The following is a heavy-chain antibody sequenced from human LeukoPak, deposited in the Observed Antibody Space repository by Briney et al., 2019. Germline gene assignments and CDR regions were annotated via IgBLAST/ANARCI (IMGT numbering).Heavy chain of an antibody. CDR1: GGSISGYY. J-gene: IGHJ4*02. Sequence: SETLSLTCTVSGGSISGYYWNWIRQPPGKGLEWIGCIYYSGATSYNSSLKSRVTISLDTSKNQFSLKLSPVTAADTAVYYCARSYTYGSTFDSWGQGALVTVSS. CDR3: ARSYTYGSTFDS. D-gene: IGHD3-10*01. V-gene: IGHV4-59*01. CDR2: IYYSGAT.